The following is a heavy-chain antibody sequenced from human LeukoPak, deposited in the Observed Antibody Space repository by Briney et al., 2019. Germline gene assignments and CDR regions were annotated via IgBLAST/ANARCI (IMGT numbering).Heavy chain of an antibody. CDR2: SRSGGANN. Sequence: GGSLSLSCAASGFTISDYGLVWVRQAPGKGLEWVSGSRSGGANNFYADAVKGRFTISRDNSKNTLYLQMNSLRADDTAVYYCGRDLNGDYLGAFEFWGHGTTVIVSS. J-gene: IGHJ3*01. CDR1: GFTISDYG. D-gene: IGHD4-17*01. V-gene: IGHV3-23*01. CDR3: GRDLNGDYLGAFEF.